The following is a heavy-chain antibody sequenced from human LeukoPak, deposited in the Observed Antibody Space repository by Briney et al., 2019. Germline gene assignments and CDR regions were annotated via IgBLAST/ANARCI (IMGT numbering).Heavy chain of an antibody. CDR1: GYTFTGYY. V-gene: IGHV1-2*02. D-gene: IGHD3-10*01. Sequence: ASVKVSCKASGYTFTGYYLHWVRQAPGQGLEWMGWINPNSGVTNYAQKFQGRVTMTRDTSTSTIYMEVSSLRSEDTAVYYCATSFRAVNWFDPWGQGTLVTVSS. J-gene: IGHJ5*02. CDR3: ATSFRAVNWFDP. CDR2: INPNSGVT.